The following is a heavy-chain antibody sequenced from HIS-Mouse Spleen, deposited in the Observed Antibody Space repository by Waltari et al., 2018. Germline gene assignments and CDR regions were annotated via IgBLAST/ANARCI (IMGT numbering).Heavy chain of an antibody. D-gene: IGHD6-13*01. CDR1: GYTFPGYY. J-gene: IGHJ4*02. CDR2: INPNSGGT. V-gene: IGHV1-2*02. Sequence: QVQLVQSGAEVKKPGASVKVSCKASGYTFPGYYLHWVRQAPGQGLEWMGWINPNSGGTNYAQKFQGRVTMTRDTSISTAYMELSRLRSDDTAVYYCARTSIAAAAPVYFDYWGQGTLVTVSS. CDR3: ARTSIAAAAPVYFDY.